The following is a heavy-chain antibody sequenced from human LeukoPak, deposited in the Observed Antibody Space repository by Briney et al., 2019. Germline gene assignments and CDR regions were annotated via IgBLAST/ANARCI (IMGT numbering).Heavy chain of an antibody. Sequence: TGGTLRLSCAASGFTFSSYSMNWVRQAPGTGLEWVSSISSSSSYIYYADSVKGRFTISRDNAKNSLYLQMNSLRAADTAVYYCARALPSPLYSGSYADAFDIWGQGTMVTVSS. CDR2: ISSSSSYI. CDR1: GFTFSSYS. CDR3: ARALPSPLYSGSYADAFDI. V-gene: IGHV3-21*01. J-gene: IGHJ3*02. D-gene: IGHD1-26*01.